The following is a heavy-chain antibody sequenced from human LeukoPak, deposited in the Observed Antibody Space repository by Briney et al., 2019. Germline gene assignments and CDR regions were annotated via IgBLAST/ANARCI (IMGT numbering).Heavy chain of an antibody. CDR1: GSSFTSYW. D-gene: IGHD3-22*01. V-gene: IGHV5-51*01. CDR2: IYPGDSDT. CDR3: ARPVRYDTYYFDY. J-gene: IGHJ4*02. Sequence: GESLQISCQGSGSSFTSYWIGWVRQMPGKGLEWMGIIYPGDSDTRYSPSFQGQVTISADKSISTAYLQWSSLKASDTAMYYCARPVRYDTYYFDYWGQGTLVTVSS.